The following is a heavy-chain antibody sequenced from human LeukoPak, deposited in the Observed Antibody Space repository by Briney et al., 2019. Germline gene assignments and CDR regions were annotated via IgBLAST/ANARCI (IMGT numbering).Heavy chain of an antibody. J-gene: IGHJ5*02. Sequence: SETLSLTCTVSGDSISSYYWSWIRQTPGKGLEWIGYMYHSGITKYNPSLKSRVTISVDTSKNQFSLKLSSVTAADTAVYCCARESNCSGGSCPKNNWFDPWGQGTLVTVSS. CDR1: GDSISSYY. V-gene: IGHV4-59*12. D-gene: IGHD2-15*01. CDR2: MYHSGIT. CDR3: ARESNCSGGSCPKNNWFDP.